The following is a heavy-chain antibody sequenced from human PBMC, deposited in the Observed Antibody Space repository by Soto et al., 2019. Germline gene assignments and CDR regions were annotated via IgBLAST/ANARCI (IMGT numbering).Heavy chain of an antibody. J-gene: IGHJ5*02. CDR2: IYSSGNT. CDR1: GGTISGYY. CDR3: ARGWRFSDWFDP. V-gene: IGHV4-4*07. Sequence: SETLSLTCSVSGGTISGYYWTWIRQPAGKGLEWIGRIYSSGNTKYNPSLQSRVTMSLDTSNNQFSLRLTSVTAADTAVYYCARGWRFSDWFDPWGQGTLVTVSS. D-gene: IGHD3-3*01.